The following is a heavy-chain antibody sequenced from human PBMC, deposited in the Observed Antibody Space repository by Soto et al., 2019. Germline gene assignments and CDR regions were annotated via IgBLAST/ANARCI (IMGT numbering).Heavy chain of an antibody. CDR2: VNDDGGTT. Sequence: QSGCPPRLSGATCGFSFSSYGRHRVRQVTAKGPVWDASVNDDGGTTDYADSVEGRFTISRDNAKNTLYLQMNSVRVEDTAVYYCASDLSGRADVSG. J-gene: IGHJ6*01. CDR3: ASDLSGRADV. D-gene: IGHD3-10*01. CDR1: GFSFSSYG. V-gene: IGHV3-74*01.